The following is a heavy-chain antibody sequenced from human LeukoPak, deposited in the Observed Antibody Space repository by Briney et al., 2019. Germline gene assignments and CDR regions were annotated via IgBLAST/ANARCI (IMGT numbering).Heavy chain of an antibody. V-gene: IGHV4-34*01. CDR1: GGSSSGYY. CDR3: ARGYCSSTSCRGADP. J-gene: IGHJ5*02. CDR2: INHSGST. D-gene: IGHD2-2*01. Sequence: SETLSLTCAVYGGSSSGYYWSWIRQPPGEGLEWIGEINHSGSTNYNPSLKSRVTISVDTSKNQFSLKLSSVTAADTAVYYCARGYCSSTSCRGADPWGQGTLVTVSS.